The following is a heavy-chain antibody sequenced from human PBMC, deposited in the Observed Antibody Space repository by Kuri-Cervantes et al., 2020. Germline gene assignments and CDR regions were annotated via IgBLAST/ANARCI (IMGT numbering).Heavy chain of an antibody. V-gene: IGHV1-69*13. CDR1: GGTFSSYA. J-gene: IGHJ4*02. Sequence: PVKVSCKASGGTFSSYAISWVRQAPGQGLEWMGGITPIFGTANYAQKFQGRVTITADESTSTAYMELSSLRSEDTAVYYCARTSGPDIFDFDYWGQGTLVTVSS. D-gene: IGHD3-9*01. CDR2: ITPIFGTA. CDR3: ARTSGPDIFDFDY.